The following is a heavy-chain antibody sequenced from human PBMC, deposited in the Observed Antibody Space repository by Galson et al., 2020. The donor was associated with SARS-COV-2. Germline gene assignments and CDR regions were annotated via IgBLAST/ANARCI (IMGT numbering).Heavy chain of an antibody. CDR2: ISYDGSNK. CDR3: ARVYFFGDYVDY. D-gene: IGHD3-10*01. CDR1: GFTFSSYA. Sequence: GGSLRLSCAASGFTFSSYAMHWVRQAPGKGLEWVAVISYDGSNKYYADSVKGRFTISRDNSKNTLYLQMNSLRAEDTAVYYCARVYFFGDYVDYWGQGTLVTVSS. J-gene: IGHJ4*02. V-gene: IGHV3-30*04.